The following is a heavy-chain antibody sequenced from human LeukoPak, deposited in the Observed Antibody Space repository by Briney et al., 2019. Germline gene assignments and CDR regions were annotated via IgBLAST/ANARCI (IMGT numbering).Heavy chain of an antibody. CDR2: ISGNSGIL. CDR3: AKDRSSGSYLSVGGTDAFDI. D-gene: IGHD3-10*01. Sequence: GGSLRLSCAASGFSFDDSAMHWVRQVPGKGLEWVSRISGNSGILGYADSVKGRFTISRDNAKNSLYLQMNSLRAEDTALYYCAKDRSSGSYLSVGGTDAFDIWGQGTMVTVSS. CDR1: GFSFDDSA. V-gene: IGHV3-9*01. J-gene: IGHJ3*02.